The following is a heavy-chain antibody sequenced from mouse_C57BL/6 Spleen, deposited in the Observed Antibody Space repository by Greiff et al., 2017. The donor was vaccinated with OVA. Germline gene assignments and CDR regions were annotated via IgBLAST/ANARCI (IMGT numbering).Heavy chain of an antibody. Sequence: QVQLKESGAELVKPGASVKISCKASGYAFSSYWMNWVKQRPGKGLEWIGQIYPGDGDTNYNGKFKGKATLTADKSSSTAYMQLSSLTSEDSAVYFCASSYYYGSSYEDYWGQGTTLTVSS. CDR2: IYPGDGDT. CDR3: ASSYYYGSSYEDY. D-gene: IGHD1-1*01. V-gene: IGHV1-80*01. CDR1: GYAFSSYW. J-gene: IGHJ2*01.